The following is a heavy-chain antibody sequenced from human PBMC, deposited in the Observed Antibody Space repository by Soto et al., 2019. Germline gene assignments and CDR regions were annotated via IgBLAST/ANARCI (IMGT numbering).Heavy chain of an antibody. CDR2: IYYNGRT. CDR1: ASSIIGFC. J-gene: IGHJ6*01. D-gene: IGHD1-26*01. Sequence: SERRSRTDPFAASSIIGFCAGWLRQPPVKGLEWIGHIYYNGRTYYNPCLKSRVTISVDTSKNQVSLNLSSVTAADTAVYYCARRPKSGSFHYYGVDVWGRGTTVTVSS. V-gene: IGHV4-59*04. CDR3: ARRPKSGSFHYYGVDV.